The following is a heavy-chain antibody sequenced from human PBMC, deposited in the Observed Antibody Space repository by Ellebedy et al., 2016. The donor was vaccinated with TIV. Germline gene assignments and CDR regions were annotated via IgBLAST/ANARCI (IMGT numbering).Heavy chain of an antibody. CDR1: GFTFSSYS. J-gene: IGHJ4*02. CDR2: ISSSSSYI. D-gene: IGHD3-10*01. Sequence: GESLKISCAASGFTFSSYSMKWVRQAPGKGLGWVSSISSSSSYIYYADSVKGRLTISRDNYKNTMYLQMNSLRAGDSSVYFCARATSGFDFWGQGALVTVSS. V-gene: IGHV3-21*01. CDR3: ARATSGFDF.